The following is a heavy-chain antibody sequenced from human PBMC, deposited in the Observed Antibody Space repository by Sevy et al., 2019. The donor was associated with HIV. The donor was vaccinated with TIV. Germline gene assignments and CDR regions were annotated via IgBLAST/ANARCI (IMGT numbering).Heavy chain of an antibody. Sequence: GGSLRLSCAASGFTFDDYAMHWVRQAPGKGLEWVSGISWDSNAIGYADSLRGRFTISRDNAKNSLYLQMNSLRAEDTALYYSAKDKGYSYGSYGMEVWGQGTTVTVSS. CDR3: AKDKGYSYGSYGMEV. D-gene: IGHD5-18*01. CDR2: ISWDSNAI. CDR1: GFTFDDYA. V-gene: IGHV3-9*01. J-gene: IGHJ6*02.